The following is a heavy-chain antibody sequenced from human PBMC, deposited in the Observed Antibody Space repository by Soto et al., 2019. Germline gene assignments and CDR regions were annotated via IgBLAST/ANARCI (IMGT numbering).Heavy chain of an antibody. D-gene: IGHD3-9*01. Sequence: GASVKVSCKASGGTFSSYAISWVRQAPGQGLEWMGGIIPIFGTANYAQKFQGRVTITADESTSTAYMGLSSLRSEDTAVYYCATTLRYFDWLSTRYYYYGMDVWGQGTTVTVSS. CDR1: GGTFSSYA. V-gene: IGHV1-69*13. CDR3: ATTLRYFDWLSTRYYYYGMDV. CDR2: IIPIFGTA. J-gene: IGHJ6*02.